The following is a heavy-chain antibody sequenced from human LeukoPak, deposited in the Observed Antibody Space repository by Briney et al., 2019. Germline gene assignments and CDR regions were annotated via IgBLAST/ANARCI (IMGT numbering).Heavy chain of an antibody. CDR2: IYTSGST. D-gene: IGHD2-2*01. CDR1: GGSISSGSYY. CDR3: ARAHCSSTSCYPKNYYYYYYMDV. V-gene: IGHV4-61*02. J-gene: IGHJ6*03. Sequence: PSETLSLTCTVSGGSISSGSYYWSWIRQPAGKGLEWIGRIYTSGSTNYNPSLKSRVTISADTSKNQFSLKLSSVTAADTAVYYCARAHCSSTSCYPKNYYYYYYMDVWGKGTTVTVSS.